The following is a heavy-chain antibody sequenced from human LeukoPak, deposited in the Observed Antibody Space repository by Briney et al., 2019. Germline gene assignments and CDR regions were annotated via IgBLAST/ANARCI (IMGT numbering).Heavy chain of an antibody. J-gene: IGHJ2*01. CDR3: ARHKTILFYDSSGDWYFEL. CDR1: GGSISTYY. V-gene: IGHV4-59*08. CDR2: IYYTGST. Sequence: PSETLSLTCVVYGGSISTYYWSWIRQPPGRGLEWIGYIYYTGSTNCNPSLKSRVTISMDTPKNQFSLKFTSVTAADTAVYCCARHKTILFYDSSGDWYFELWGRGTLVTVSS. D-gene: IGHD3-22*01.